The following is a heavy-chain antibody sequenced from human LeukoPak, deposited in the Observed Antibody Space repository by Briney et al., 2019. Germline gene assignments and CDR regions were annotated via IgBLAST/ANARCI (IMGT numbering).Heavy chain of an antibody. V-gene: IGHV3-48*01. J-gene: IGHJ3*02. Sequence: PGGSLRLSCAASGFTFSSYWMSWVRQATGKGLEWVSGISWNSGSIGYADSVKGRFTISRDNAKNSLYLQMNSLRAEDTAVYYCARDLVVATYAFDIWGQGTMVTVSS. CDR3: ARDLVVATYAFDI. D-gene: IGHD2-21*01. CDR1: GFTFSSYW. CDR2: ISWNSGSI.